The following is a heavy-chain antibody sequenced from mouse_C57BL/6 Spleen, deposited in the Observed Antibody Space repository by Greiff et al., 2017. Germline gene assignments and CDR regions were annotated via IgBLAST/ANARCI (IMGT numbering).Heavy chain of an antibody. CDR2: IWRGGST. J-gene: IGHJ4*01. CDR1: GFSLTSYG. Sequence: VQLQQSGPGLVQPSQSLSITCTVSGFSLTSYGVHWVRQSPGKGLEWLGVIWRGGSTDYNAAFISSLSISKDNSKSQVFFKMNSLQADDTAIYYCARKPREPVYYAMDYWGQGTSVTVSS. D-gene: IGHD3-1*01. V-gene: IGHV2-2*01. CDR3: ARKPREPVYYAMDY.